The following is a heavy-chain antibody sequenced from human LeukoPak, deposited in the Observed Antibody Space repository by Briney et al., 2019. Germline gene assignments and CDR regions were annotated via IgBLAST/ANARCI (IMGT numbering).Heavy chain of an antibody. J-gene: IGHJ4*02. V-gene: IGHV4-59*08. D-gene: IGHD6-19*01. CDR3: ASRIAVAAYFDY. CDR2: IYYSGST. Sequence: SETLSLTCTVSGGSISSYYWSWIRQPPGKGLEWIGYIYYSGSTNYNPSLKSRVTISVDTSKNQFSLKLSSVTAADTAVYYCASRIAVAAYFDYRGQGTLVTVSS. CDR1: GGSISSYY.